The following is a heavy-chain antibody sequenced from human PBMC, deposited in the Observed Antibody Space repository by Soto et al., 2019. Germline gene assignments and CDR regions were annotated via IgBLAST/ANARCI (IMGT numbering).Heavy chain of an antibody. CDR1: GFTVSSNY. V-gene: IGHV3-53*02. Sequence: EVQLVETGGGLIQPGGSLRLSYAASGFTVSSNYMSWVRQAPGKGLEWVSVIYSGGSTHYADSVKGRFTISRDNSKNTLYLQMNSLRAEDTAVYYCARSSRGGNAGYFDLWGRGTLVTVSS. D-gene: IGHD2-15*01. CDR3: ARSSRGGNAGYFDL. J-gene: IGHJ2*01. CDR2: IYSGGST.